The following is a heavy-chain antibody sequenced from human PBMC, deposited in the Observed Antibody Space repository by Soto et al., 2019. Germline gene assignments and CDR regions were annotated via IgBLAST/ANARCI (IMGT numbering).Heavy chain of an antibody. D-gene: IGHD1-26*01. CDR1: GFTFSSYG. J-gene: IGHJ4*02. Sequence: PGGSLRLSCAASGFTFSSYGMHWVRQAPGKGLEWVAVIWYDGSNKYYADSVKGRFTISRDNSKNTLFLQMNSLRAEDTAVYYCVRDGSGSSHYFDYWGQGTLVTVSS. V-gene: IGHV3-33*01. CDR2: IWYDGSNK. CDR3: VRDGSGSSHYFDY.